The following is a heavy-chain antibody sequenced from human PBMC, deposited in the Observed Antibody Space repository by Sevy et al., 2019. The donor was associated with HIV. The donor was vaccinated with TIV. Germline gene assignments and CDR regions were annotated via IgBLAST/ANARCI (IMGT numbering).Heavy chain of an antibody. D-gene: IGHD1-1*01. J-gene: IGHJ4*02. CDR3: ARDDHDADVTRVFDY. V-gene: IGHV3-21*01. CDR2: ISSSSSYI. Sequence: GESLKISCAASGFTFSSYSMNWVRQAPGKGLEWVSSISSSSSYIYYADSVKGRFTISRDNAKNSLYLQMNGLRAEDTAVYYCARDDHDADVTRVFDYWGQGTLVTVSS. CDR1: GFTFSSYS.